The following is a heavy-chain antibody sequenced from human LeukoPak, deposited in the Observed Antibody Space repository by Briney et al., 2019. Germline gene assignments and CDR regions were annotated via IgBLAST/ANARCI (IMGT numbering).Heavy chain of an antibody. CDR2: INPNSGGT. CDR1: GGTFSSYA. J-gene: IGHJ4*02. V-gene: IGHV1-2*04. D-gene: IGHD2-2*01. Sequence: ASVKVSCKASGGTFSSYAISWVRQAPGQGLEWMGWINPNSGGTNYAQKFQGWVTMTRDTSISTAYMELSRLRSDDTAVYYCARDVGMSTSFTYYFDYWGQGTLVTVSS. CDR3: ARDVGMSTSFTYYFDY.